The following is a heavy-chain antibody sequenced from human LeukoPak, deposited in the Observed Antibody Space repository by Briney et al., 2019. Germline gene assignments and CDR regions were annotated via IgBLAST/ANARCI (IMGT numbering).Heavy chain of an antibody. D-gene: IGHD5-12*01. CDR3: ARDPGAPYSGYDVGYWFDP. CDR1: GGSISSYY. V-gene: IGHV4-59*01. Sequence: SETLSLTCTVSGGSISSYYWSWIRQPPGKGLEWIGYIYYSGSTNYNPSLKSRVTISVDTSKNQFSLELSSVTAADTAVYYCARDPGAPYSGYDVGYWFDPWGQGTLVTVSS. CDR2: IYYSGST. J-gene: IGHJ5*02.